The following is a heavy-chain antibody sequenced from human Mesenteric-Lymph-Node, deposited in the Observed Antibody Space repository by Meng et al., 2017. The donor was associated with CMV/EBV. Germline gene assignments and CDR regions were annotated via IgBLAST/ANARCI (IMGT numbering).Heavy chain of an antibody. CDR3: ARRIYGSII. D-gene: IGHD1-1*01. J-gene: IGHJ3*01. Sequence: GESLKISCKGSGYSFTSYWIGWVRQMPGEGLQWMGIIYPGDSDTTYSPSFQGQVTISADTSLSSVYLQWSSLKASDTAMYYCARRIYGSIIWGQGTMVTVSS. CDR2: IYPGDSDT. V-gene: IGHV5-51*01. CDR1: GYSFTSYW.